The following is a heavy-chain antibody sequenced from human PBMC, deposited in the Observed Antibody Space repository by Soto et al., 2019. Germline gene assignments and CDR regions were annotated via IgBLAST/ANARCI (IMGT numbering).Heavy chain of an antibody. CDR2: IKSKTDGGTT. CDR1: GFTFSNAW. Sequence: GGSLRLSCAASGFTFSNAWMSWVRQAPGKGLEWVGRIKSKTDGGTTDYAAPVKGRFTISRDDSKNTLYLQMNSLKTEDTAVYYCTTGWYYDFWSGTTQPHPMDYWGQGTLVTVSS. V-gene: IGHV3-15*01. D-gene: IGHD3-3*01. J-gene: IGHJ4*02. CDR3: TTGWYYDFWSGTTQPHPMDY.